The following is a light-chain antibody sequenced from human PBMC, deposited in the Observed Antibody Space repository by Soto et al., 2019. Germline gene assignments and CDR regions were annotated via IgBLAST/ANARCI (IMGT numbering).Light chain of an antibody. V-gene: IGKV1-5*03. CDR2: KAC. Sequence: DIQMTQSPSTLSASVGDRVTITCRASQSISSWLAWYQQKPGKAPKLLIYKACSLESGVPSRFSGSGSGTAFTLTISSLQPDDSATYYCQQYNSYSWTFGQGTKVEIK. CDR1: QSISSW. CDR3: QQYNSYSWT. J-gene: IGKJ1*01.